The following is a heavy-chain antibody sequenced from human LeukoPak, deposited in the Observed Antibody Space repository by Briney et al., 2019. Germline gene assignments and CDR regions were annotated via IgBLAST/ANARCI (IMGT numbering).Heavy chain of an antibody. D-gene: IGHD4-17*01. J-gene: IGHJ4*02. V-gene: IGHV3-21*01. CDR3: ARDPYGLAGGY. CDR2: ISSSSYI. Sequence: GGSLRLSCAASGFTFSSYSMNWVRQAPGKGLEWVSSISSSSYIYYADSVKGRFTISRDNAKNSLYLQMNSLRAEDTAVYYCARDPYGLAGGYWGQGTLVTVSS. CDR1: GFTFSSYS.